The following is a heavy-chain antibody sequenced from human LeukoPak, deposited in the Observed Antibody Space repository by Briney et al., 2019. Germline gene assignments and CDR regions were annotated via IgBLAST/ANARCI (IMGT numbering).Heavy chain of an antibody. J-gene: IGHJ4*02. D-gene: IGHD2-2*01. CDR1: GGSISSGSYY. V-gene: IGHV4-61*02. Sequence: SETLSLTCTVSGGSISSGSYYWSWLRQPAGKGLEWIGRIYTSGSTNYNPSLKSRVTISVETSKNQFSLKLSSVTAADTAVYYCARASAAAPFDYWGQGTLVTVSS. CDR2: IYTSGST. CDR3: ARASAAAPFDY.